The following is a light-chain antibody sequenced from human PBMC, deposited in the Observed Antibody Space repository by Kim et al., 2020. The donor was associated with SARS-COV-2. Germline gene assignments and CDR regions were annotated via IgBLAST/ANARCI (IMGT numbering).Light chain of an antibody. CDR2: AAS. CDR3: QQYNAYPLT. Sequence: SASVGDKITITCRASLAIGEWLAWFQQKPGEAPKSLIYAASSLQTGVSARFRGRGSGTDFNLTINGLQPEDFATYFCQQYNAYPLTFGGGTKLEIK. CDR1: LAIGEW. J-gene: IGKJ4*01. V-gene: IGKV1-16*01.